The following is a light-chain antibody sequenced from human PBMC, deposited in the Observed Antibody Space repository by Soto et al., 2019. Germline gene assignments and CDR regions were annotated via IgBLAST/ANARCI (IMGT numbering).Light chain of an antibody. J-gene: IGLJ3*02. CDR2: EVS. CDR1: GSDVGGYNY. Sequence: QSALTQPASVSGSPGQSITISCTGTGSDVGGYNYVSWYQQHPGKAPKLMIYEVSNRPSGVSNRFSGSKPGNTASLTISGLQAEDEADYYCSSYTSSSSLKWVFGGGTKLTVL. CDR3: SSYTSSSSLKWV. V-gene: IGLV2-14*01.